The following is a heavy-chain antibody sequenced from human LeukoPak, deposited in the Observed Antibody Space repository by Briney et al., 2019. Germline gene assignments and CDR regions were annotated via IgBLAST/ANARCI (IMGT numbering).Heavy chain of an antibody. CDR3: ARVGYCSGGSCVT. V-gene: IGHV4-34*01. CDR2: TNHSGST. Sequence: PSETLSLTCAVYGGSFSGYYWSWIRQPPGKGLEWIGETNHSGSTNYNPSLKSRVTISVDTSKNQFSLKLSSVTAADTAVYYCARVGYCSGGSCVTWGQGTLVTVSS. CDR1: GGSFSGYY. D-gene: IGHD2-15*01. J-gene: IGHJ5*02.